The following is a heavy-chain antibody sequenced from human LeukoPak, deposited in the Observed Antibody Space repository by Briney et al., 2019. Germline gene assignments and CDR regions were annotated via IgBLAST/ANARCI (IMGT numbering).Heavy chain of an antibody. CDR3: AKVLGMYGSSGYAWYFDY. D-gene: IGHD6-25*01. V-gene: IGHV3-30*18. CDR1: GFTFSSYG. Sequence: GGSLRLSCAASGFTFSSYGMRWVRQAPGKGLEWVAVISYDGSNKYYADSVKGRFTISRDNSKNTLYLQMNSLRAEDTAVYYCAKVLGMYGSSGYAWYFDYWGQGTLVTVSS. CDR2: ISYDGSNK. J-gene: IGHJ4*02.